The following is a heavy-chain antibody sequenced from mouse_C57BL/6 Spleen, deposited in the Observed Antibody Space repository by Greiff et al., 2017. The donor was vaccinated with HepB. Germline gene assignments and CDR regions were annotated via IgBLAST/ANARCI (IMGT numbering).Heavy chain of an antibody. CDR3: ARWEDDGYYIDAMDY. CDR1: GFNIKDYY. V-gene: IGHV14-2*01. Sequence: EVKLMESGAELVKPGASVKLSCTASGFNIKDYYMHWVKQRTEQGLEWIGRIDPEDGETKYAPKFQGKATITADKSSNTAYLQLSSLTSEDTAVYYCARWEDDGYYIDAMDYWGQGTSVTVSS. D-gene: IGHD2-3*01. J-gene: IGHJ4*01. CDR2: IDPEDGET.